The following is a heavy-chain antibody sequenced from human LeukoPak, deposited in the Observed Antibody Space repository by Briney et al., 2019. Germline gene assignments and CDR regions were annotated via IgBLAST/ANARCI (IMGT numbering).Heavy chain of an antibody. D-gene: IGHD4-17*01. V-gene: IGHV3-30*03. CDR3: TPIYNYGDYPVDY. Sequence: GGSLRLSCAASGFTFSSYGMHWVRQAPGKGLEWVAVISYDGSNKYYADSVKGRFTISRDNSKNTLYLQMNSLRAEDTAVYYCTPIYNYGDYPVDYWGQGTLVTVSS. J-gene: IGHJ4*02. CDR2: ISYDGSNK. CDR1: GFTFSSYG.